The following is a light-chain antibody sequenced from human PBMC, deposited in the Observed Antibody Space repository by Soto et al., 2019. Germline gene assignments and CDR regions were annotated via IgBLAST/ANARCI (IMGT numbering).Light chain of an antibody. V-gene: IGKV1-39*01. CDR1: QSISSY. CDR3: QQYGTSPRM. Sequence: DIQMTQSPSSLSASVGDRVTITCRASQSISSYLNWYQQKPGKAPKLLIYAASSLQSGVPSRFSGSGSGTDFALTISSLQPEDFAVYYCQQYGTSPRMFGQGAKVDIK. CDR2: AAS. J-gene: IGKJ1*01.